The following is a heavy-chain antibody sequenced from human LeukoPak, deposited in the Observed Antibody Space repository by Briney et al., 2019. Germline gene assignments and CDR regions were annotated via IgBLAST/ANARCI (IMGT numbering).Heavy chain of an antibody. D-gene: IGHD5-12*01. V-gene: IGHV4-34*01. J-gene: IGHJ6*03. Sequence: SETLSLTCAVYGGSFSGYYWSWIRQPPGKGLEWIGEINHSGSTNYNPSLKSRVTISVDTSKNQFSLKLSSVTAADTAVYYCARSGFPNVDIVATSINPYYYYYMDVWGKGTTVTVSS. CDR1: GGSFSGYY. CDR3: ARSGFPNVDIVATSINPYYYYYMDV. CDR2: INHSGST.